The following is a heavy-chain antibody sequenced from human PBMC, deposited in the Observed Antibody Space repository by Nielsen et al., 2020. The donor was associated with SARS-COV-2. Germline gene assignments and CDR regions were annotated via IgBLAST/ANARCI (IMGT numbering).Heavy chain of an antibody. CDR2: IKNDGSDE. V-gene: IGHV3-30*02. CDR3: ARGAGGLDV. Sequence: GESLKISCVASGFTFSTYYMHWVRQAPGRGLEWVAFIKNDGSDELYGDSVEGRFTISRDNSKNTLYLQMNSLRVEDTAGYYCARGAGGLDVWGQGTTVTVSS. J-gene: IGHJ6*02. CDR1: GFTFSTYY. D-gene: IGHD3-16*01.